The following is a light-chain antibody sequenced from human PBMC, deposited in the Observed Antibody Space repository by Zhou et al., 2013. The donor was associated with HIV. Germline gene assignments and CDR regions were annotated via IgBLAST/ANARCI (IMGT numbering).Light chain of an antibody. CDR1: QGISNY. CDR3: QKYNSAPLT. V-gene: IGKV1-27*01. Sequence: DIQMTQSPSAMSASVGDRVTITCRASQGISNYLAWYQQKPGKVPKLLIYAASTLQSGVPSRLSGSGAGTNFTLTISSLQPEDVATYFCQKYNSAPLTFGGGTKVEIK. J-gene: IGKJ4*01. CDR2: AAS.